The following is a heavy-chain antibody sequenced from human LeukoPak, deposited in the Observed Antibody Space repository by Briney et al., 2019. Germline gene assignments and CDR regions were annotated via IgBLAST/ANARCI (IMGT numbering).Heavy chain of an antibody. CDR1: GGTFSSYA. D-gene: IGHD3-9*01. V-gene: IGHV1-69*13. J-gene: IGHJ6*02. CDR3: AMNWYDILTGDLYYYYGMDV. Sequence: SVKVSCKASGGTFSSYAISWVRQAPGQGLEWMGGIIPIFGTANYAQKFQGRVTITADESTSTAYMELSSLRSEDTAVYYWAMNWYDILTGDLYYYYGMDVWGQGTTVTVSS. CDR2: IIPIFGTA.